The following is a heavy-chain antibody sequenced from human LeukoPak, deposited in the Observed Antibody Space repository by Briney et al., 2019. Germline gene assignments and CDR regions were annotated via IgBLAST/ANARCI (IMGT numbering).Heavy chain of an antibody. CDR2: IIPILGIA. CDR1: GYTFTSYG. CDR3: ARDKGGYYDSSGYLDY. J-gene: IGHJ4*02. Sequence: GASVKVSCKASGYTFTSYGISWVRQAPGQGLEWMGRIIPILGIANYAQKFQGRVTITADKSTSTAYMELSSLRSEDTAVYYCARDKGGYYDSSGYLDYWGQGTLVTVSS. V-gene: IGHV1-69*04. D-gene: IGHD3-22*01.